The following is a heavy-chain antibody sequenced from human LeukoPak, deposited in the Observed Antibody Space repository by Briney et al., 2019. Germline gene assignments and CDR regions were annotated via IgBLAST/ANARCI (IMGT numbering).Heavy chain of an antibody. CDR1: DGSISTYY. V-gene: IGHV4-59*08. D-gene: IGHD3-9*01. CDR3: ARLRNYDILTGYSYYFDY. Sequence: SETLSLTCTVSDGSISTYYWSWVRQPPGKGLGWIGYIYYSGTTRYNPSLKSRVTITLDTSKNQFSLKLSSVTAADTAVYYCARLRNYDILTGYSYYFDYWGQGTLVTVSS. CDR2: IYYSGTT. J-gene: IGHJ4*02.